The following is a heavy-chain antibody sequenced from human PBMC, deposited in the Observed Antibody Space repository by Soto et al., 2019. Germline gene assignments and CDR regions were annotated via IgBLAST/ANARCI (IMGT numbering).Heavy chain of an antibody. V-gene: IGHV1-2*02. J-gene: IGHJ3*02. CDR1: GYTFTGYY. Sequence: QVQLVQSGAEVKKPGASVKVSCKASGYTFTGYYMHWVRQAPGQGLEWMGWINPNSGGTNYAQKFQGRVTITADESTSTAYMELSSLRSEDTAVYYCARAPTDDAFDIWGQGTMVTVSS. CDR2: INPNSGGT. CDR3: ARAPTDDAFDI.